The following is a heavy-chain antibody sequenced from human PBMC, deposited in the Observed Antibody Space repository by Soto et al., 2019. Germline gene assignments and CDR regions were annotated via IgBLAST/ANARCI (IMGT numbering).Heavy chain of an antibody. CDR1: GGSISNYY. J-gene: IGHJ4*02. CDR2: IYYSGST. CDR3: ARHRPGPYDY. V-gene: IGHV4-59*08. Sequence: QVQLQESGPGLVKPSETLSLTCSVSGGSISNYYWSWVRQSPGKGLEWIGYIYYSGSTNYNPSLKRRLTISVDTSKNQFSLMRRSVTDADTAVYYCARHRPGPYDYWGQGTLVTVSS. D-gene: IGHD2-8*02.